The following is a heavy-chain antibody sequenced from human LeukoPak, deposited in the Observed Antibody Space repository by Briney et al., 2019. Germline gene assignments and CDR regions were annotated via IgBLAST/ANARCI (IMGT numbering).Heavy chain of an antibody. V-gene: IGHV4-38-2*02. CDR2: IYHSGTT. D-gene: IGHD1-26*01. Sequence: PSETLSLTCAVSGYSISSGFYWGWIRQPPGKGLEWIGSIYHSGTTYCNPSLKSRVTISVDTSKNQFSLKLSSVTAADTAVYYCARDLGAINLYYFDYWGQGTLVTVSS. J-gene: IGHJ4*02. CDR1: GYSISSGFY. CDR3: ARDLGAINLYYFDY.